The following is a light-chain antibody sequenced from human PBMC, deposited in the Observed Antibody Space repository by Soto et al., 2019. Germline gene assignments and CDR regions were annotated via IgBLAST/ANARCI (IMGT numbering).Light chain of an antibody. CDR3: KQYNTYST. CDR2: DAS. Sequence: DIQMTHSPSTLSASVLDRVTITCRASQSISSWLAWYQQKPGKAPKLLIYDASSLESGVPSRFSGSGSGTEFTLTISSLQPDDFATYYCKQYNTYSTFGQGTRLEIK. J-gene: IGKJ5*01. V-gene: IGKV1-5*01. CDR1: QSISSW.